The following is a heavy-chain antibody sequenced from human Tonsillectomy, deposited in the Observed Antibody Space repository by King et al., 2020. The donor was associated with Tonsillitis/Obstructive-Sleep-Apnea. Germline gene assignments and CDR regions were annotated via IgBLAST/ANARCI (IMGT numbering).Heavy chain of an antibody. D-gene: IGHD3-16*01. J-gene: IGHJ5*02. CDR1: GGAISTSDYY. V-gene: IGHV4-39*01. Sequence: LQLQESGPGLVKPSETLSLTCTVSGGAISTSDYYWGWIRQPPGKGLEWIGISYYTGSTYYNPSLKSRVTISVDTSKNRFCLRLTSVTAADTAVYYCAMGGFNYFGPWGQGTLVTVSS. CDR2: SYYTGST. CDR3: AMGGFNYFGP.